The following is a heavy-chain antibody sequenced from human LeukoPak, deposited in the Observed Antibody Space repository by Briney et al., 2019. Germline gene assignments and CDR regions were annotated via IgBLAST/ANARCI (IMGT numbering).Heavy chain of an antibody. J-gene: IGHJ4*02. D-gene: IGHD3-10*01. V-gene: IGHV4-4*02. CDR3: ARVDIYGSGKSGYYFDY. CDR1: GGSISSSNW. CDR2: IYHSGST. Sequence: SGTLSLTCAVSGGSISSSNWWSWVRQPPGKGLEWIGEIYHSGSTNYNPSLKSRVTISVDKSKNQFSLKLSSVSAADTAVYYCARVDIYGSGKSGYYFDYWGQGTLVTVSS.